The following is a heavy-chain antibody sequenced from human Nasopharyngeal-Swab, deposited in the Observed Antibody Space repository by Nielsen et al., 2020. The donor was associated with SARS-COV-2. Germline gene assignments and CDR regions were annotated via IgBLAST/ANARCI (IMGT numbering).Heavy chain of an antibody. V-gene: IGHV1-69*04. CDR1: GDTFNNYF. Sequence: SVKVSCKASGDTFNNYFFSWVRQAPGQGLEWMGRIIPMLGIANYAQKFQGRVTITADKSTSTAYMELSSLRSDDTAVYYCARGGIAARSGDYWCQGTLVTVSS. CDR3: ARGGIAARSGDY. D-gene: IGHD6-6*01. J-gene: IGHJ4*02. CDR2: IIPMLGIA.